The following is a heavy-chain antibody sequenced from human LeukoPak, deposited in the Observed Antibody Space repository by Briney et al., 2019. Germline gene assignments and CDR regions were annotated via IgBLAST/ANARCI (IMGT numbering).Heavy chain of an antibody. Sequence: PSETLSLTCTVSGGSISSYYWSWIRQPPGKGLEWIGCIYTSGSTNYNPSLKSRVTISVDTSKNQFSLKLSSVTAADTAVYYCARQRTGTTDWFDPWGQGTLVTVSS. J-gene: IGHJ5*02. V-gene: IGHV4-4*09. CDR1: GGSISSYY. D-gene: IGHD1-1*01. CDR3: ARQRTGTTDWFDP. CDR2: IYTSGST.